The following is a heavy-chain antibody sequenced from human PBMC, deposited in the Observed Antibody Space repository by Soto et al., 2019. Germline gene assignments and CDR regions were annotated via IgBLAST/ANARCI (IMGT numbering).Heavy chain of an antibody. V-gene: IGHV3-30*18. J-gene: IGHJ3*02. CDR1: GFTFSSYG. CDR3: AKFPTKRLNRILPRDAFDI. CDR2: ISYDGSNK. D-gene: IGHD2-15*01. Sequence: QVQLVESGGGVVQPGRSLRISCAASGFTFSSYGMHWVRQAPGKGLEWVAVISYDGSNKYYADSVKGRFTISRDNSKNTLYLQMNSLRAEETAVYYCAKFPTKRLNRILPRDAFDIWGQGTMVTVSS.